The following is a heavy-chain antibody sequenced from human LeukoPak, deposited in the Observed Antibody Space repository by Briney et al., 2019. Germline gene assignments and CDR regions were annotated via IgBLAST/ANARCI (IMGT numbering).Heavy chain of an antibody. CDR1: GYTFTGYY. V-gene: IGHV1-2*02. J-gene: IGHJ6*03. CDR3: ARGELPHYYYYYYMDV. D-gene: IGHD1-26*01. CDR2: INPNSGGT. Sequence: ASVKVSCKASGYTFTGYYMHWVRQAPGQGLEWMGWINPNSGGTNYAQKFQGRVTMTRDTSISTAYMELSRLRSDDTAVYYCARGELPHYYYYYYMDVWGKGTTVTVSS.